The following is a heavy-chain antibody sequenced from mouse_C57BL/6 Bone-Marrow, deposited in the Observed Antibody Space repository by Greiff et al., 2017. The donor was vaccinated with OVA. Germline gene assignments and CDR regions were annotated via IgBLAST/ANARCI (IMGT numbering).Heavy chain of an antibody. V-gene: IGHV1-81*01. Sequence: VKVVESGAELARPGASVKLSCKASGYTFTSYGISWVKQRPGQGLEWIGEIYPRSGNTYYNEKFKGKATLTADKSSSTAYMELRSLTSEDSAVYFCADYYGSSYGFAYWGQGTLVTVSA. J-gene: IGHJ3*01. D-gene: IGHD1-1*01. CDR2: IYPRSGNT. CDR3: ADYYGSSYGFAY. CDR1: GYTFTSYG.